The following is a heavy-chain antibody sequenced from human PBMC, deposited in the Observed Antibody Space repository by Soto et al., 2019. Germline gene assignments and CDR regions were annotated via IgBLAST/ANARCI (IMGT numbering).Heavy chain of an antibody. Sequence: EVQLVESGGGLVHPGGSLKLSCAVSGFTFSGSVMHWVRQAPGKGLEWLGRIRSRDSDYATSYAESVKGRVTISRDDSKNTAYLQVTSLKIEDTALYYCTTYGNSSKGFDYWGQGTVVTVSS. CDR2: IRSRDSDYAT. J-gene: IGHJ4*02. D-gene: IGHD6-6*01. V-gene: IGHV3-73*01. CDR3: TTYGNSSKGFDY. CDR1: GFTFSGSV.